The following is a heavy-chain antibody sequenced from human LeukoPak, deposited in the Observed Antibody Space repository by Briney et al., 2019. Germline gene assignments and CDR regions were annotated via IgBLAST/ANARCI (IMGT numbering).Heavy chain of an antibody. Sequence: PGRSLRLSCAASGFTFSSYGMHWVRQAPGKGLEWVAVISYDGSNRYYVDSVKGRFTISRDNAKNSLYLQMNSLRAEDTAVYYCARCLYGDYHSAFDYWGQGTLVTVSS. D-gene: IGHD4-17*01. CDR2: ISYDGSNR. CDR1: GFTFSSYG. V-gene: IGHV3-30*03. CDR3: ARCLYGDYHSAFDY. J-gene: IGHJ4*02.